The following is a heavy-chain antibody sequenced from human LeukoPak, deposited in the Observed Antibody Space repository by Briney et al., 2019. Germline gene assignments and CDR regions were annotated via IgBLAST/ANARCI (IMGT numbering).Heavy chain of an antibody. V-gene: IGHV4-34*01. CDR1: GGSFSGYY. CDR2: INHSGST. Sequence: PSETLSLTCAVYGGSFSGYYWSWIRQPPGKGLGWIGEINHSGSTNYNPSLKSRVTISVDTSKNQFSLKLSSVTAADTAVYYCARLGPGWGLYYFDYWGQGTLVTVSS. D-gene: IGHD2-21*01. J-gene: IGHJ4*02. CDR3: ARLGPGWGLYYFDY.